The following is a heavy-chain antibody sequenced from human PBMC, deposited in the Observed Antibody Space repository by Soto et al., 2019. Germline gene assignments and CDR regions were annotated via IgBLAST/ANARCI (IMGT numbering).Heavy chain of an antibody. V-gene: IGHV3-23*01. D-gene: IGHD2-21*02. J-gene: IGHJ4*02. CDR3: AKDARDTGGNSGIDY. Sequence: VGSLRLSCVGSEFTFNSYAMSWVRQAPGMGLEWVSSIIGSGAITYYADSVKGRFTISRDNSKSTLYLQMNSLRVEDTALYYCAKDARDTGGNSGIDYWGQGTLVTVSS. CDR2: IIGSGAIT. CDR1: EFTFNSYA.